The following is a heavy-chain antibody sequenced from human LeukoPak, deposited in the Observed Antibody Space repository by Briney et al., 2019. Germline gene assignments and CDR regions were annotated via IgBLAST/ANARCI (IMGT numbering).Heavy chain of an antibody. V-gene: IGHV3-9*01. J-gene: IGHJ4*02. CDR3: AKSQVLLWFGGSFDY. Sequence: PGGSLRLSCAASGFTFDDYAMHWVRQAPGKGLERVSGISWNSGSIGYADSEKGRFTISRDNAKNSLYLQMNSLRAEDTALYYCAKSQVLLWFGGSFDYWGQGTLVTVSS. D-gene: IGHD3-10*01. CDR1: GFTFDDYA. CDR2: ISWNSGSI.